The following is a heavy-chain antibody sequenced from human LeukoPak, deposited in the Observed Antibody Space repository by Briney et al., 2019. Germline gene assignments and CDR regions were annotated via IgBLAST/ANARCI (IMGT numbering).Heavy chain of an antibody. CDR2: MNPNSGNT. J-gene: IGHJ4*02. CDR3: ARGWFGQLLQDY. D-gene: IGHD3-10*01. CDR1: GYTFTSYV. Sequence: GASVKVSCKASGYTFTSYVINWVRPATGQRAEGMGWMNPNSGNTGYAQQLQGSVTMPRTTSTSTAYMELSSVRSDDTAVYYCARGWFGQLLQDYWGQGTLVTVSS. V-gene: IGHV1-8*01.